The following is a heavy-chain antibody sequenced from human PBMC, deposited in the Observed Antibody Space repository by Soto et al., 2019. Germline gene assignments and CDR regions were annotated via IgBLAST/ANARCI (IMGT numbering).Heavy chain of an antibody. CDR1: GFTFSSYG. Sequence: QVQLVESGGGVVQPGRSLRLSCAASGFTFSSYGMHWVRQAPGKGLEWVAVISYDGSNKYYADSVKGRFTISRDNSKNTLYLQMNSLRAEDTAVYYCAKEEVWDVSSSSYYFDYWGQGTLVTVSS. D-gene: IGHD6-13*01. CDR3: AKEEVWDVSSSSYYFDY. V-gene: IGHV3-30*18. J-gene: IGHJ4*02. CDR2: ISYDGSNK.